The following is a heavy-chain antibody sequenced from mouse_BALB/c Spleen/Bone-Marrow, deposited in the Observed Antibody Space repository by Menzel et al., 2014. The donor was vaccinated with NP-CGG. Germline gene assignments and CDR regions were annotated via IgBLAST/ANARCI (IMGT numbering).Heavy chain of an antibody. D-gene: IGHD2-13*01. V-gene: IGHV1S81*02. Sequence: SGAELVKPGASVKLSCKASGYTFTSYYICWVKQRPGQGLEWIGEINPSNGGTNFNEKFKSKATLTVDKSSSTAYMQLSSLTSEDSAVYYCTREGDSPFAYWGQGTLVTVSA. CDR2: INPSNGGT. J-gene: IGHJ3*01. CDR1: GYTFTSYY. CDR3: TREGDSPFAY.